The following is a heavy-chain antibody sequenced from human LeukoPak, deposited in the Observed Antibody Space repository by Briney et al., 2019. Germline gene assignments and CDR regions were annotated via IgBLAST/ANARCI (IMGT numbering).Heavy chain of an antibody. CDR1: GGSISSGGYY. J-gene: IGHJ3*02. CDR2: IYYSGST. CDR3: ARVSTPQDAFDI. V-gene: IGHV4-31*03. Sequence: SQTLSLTCTVSGGSISSGGYYWSWIRQHPGKGLEWIGYIYYSGSTYYNPSLKSRVTISVDTSKNQFSLKLSSVTAADTAVYYCARVSTPQDAFDIWGQGTMVTVSS. D-gene: IGHD5/OR15-5a*01.